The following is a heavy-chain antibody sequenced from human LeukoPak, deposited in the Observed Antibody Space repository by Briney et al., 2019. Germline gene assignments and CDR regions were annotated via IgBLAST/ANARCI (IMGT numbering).Heavy chain of an antibody. J-gene: IGHJ4*02. CDR2: TSVNGAVT. CDR3: ARDRDGDEDFDY. Sequence: GGSLRLSCAASGFIFADTWMNWVRRAPGKGLEWLSHTSVNGAVTTYADSVKGRFTISSDTTKNSLYLQLNSLTVGDTAMYYCARDRDGDEDFDYWGRGTLVTVSS. CDR1: GFIFADTW. D-gene: IGHD4-17*01. V-gene: IGHV3-11*06.